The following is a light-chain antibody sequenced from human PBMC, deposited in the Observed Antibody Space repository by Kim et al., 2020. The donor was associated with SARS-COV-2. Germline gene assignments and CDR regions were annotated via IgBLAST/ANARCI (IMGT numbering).Light chain of an antibody. V-gene: IGLV3-1*01. J-gene: IGLJ2*01. CDR2: QDT. CDR1: RLGDKY. CDR3: QAWDTTTVV. Sequence: VSQGQTASITCSGDRLGDKYVCWYQQKAGQSPVVVISQDTVRPSGIPERFSGSNSGNTATLTISGTQAMDEADYYCQAWDTTTVVFGGGTQLTVL.